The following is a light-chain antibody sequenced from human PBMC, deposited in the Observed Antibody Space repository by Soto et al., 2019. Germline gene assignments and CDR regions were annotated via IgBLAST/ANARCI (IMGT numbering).Light chain of an antibody. J-gene: IGLJ1*01. V-gene: IGLV2-14*01. CDR1: SSDVGGYNY. Sequence: QSALTQPASASGSPGQSITMSCTGTSSDVGGYNYVSWYQQHPGKAPKLMIYGVSNRPSGVANRFSGSKSGNTASLTFSGLQAEDEADYYCSSYTSSSTLDVFGTGTKLTVL. CDR2: GVS. CDR3: SSYTSSSTLDV.